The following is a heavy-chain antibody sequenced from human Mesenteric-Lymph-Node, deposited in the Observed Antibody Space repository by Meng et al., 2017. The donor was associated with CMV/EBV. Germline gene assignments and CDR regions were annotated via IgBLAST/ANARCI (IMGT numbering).Heavy chain of an antibody. D-gene: IGHD6-19*01. Sequence: SETLSLTCTVSGGSISSYYWSWIRQPPGKGLEWIGYISYSGSTNYNPSLKSRVTISVDTSNNEFSLKLSSVTAADTAVYYCARRGTAVGDGLDVWGQGTLVTVSS. V-gene: IGHV4-59*01. CDR3: ARRGTAVGDGLDV. CDR1: GGSISSYY. CDR2: ISYSGST. J-gene: IGHJ4*02.